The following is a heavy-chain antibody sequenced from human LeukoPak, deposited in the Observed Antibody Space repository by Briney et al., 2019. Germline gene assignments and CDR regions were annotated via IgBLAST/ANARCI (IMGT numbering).Heavy chain of an antibody. J-gene: IGHJ5*02. CDR1: GGSFSGYY. D-gene: IGHD3-9*01. Sequence: SETLSLTCAVYGGSFSGYYWSWIRQPPGKGLEWIGEINHSGSTNYNPSLKSRVTISVDTTKNQFSLKLSSVTAADTAVYYCARWIDYYDILTGYLYNWFDPWGQGTLVTVSS. V-gene: IGHV4-34*01. CDR2: INHSGST. CDR3: ARWIDYYDILTGYLYNWFDP.